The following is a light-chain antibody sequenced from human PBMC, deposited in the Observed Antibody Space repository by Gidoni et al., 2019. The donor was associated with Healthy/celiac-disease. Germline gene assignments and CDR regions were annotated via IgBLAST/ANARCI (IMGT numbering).Light chain of an antibody. CDR1: QSNSIY. CDR3: QQSYSTPWT. V-gene: IGKV1-39*01. CDR2: AAS. Sequence: DIDMTVSTSSLSASVGDRVTITCRASQSNSIYLKWYQQKPGKDPKLLSYAASSLQSGVPSRVSGSGSGTDFTLTISSLQPEDFATYYCQQSYSTPWTFGQGTKVEIK. J-gene: IGKJ1*01.